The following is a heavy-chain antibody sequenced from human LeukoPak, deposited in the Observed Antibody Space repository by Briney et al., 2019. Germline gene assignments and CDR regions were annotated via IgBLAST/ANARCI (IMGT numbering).Heavy chain of an antibody. CDR1: GGSISSGGYY. D-gene: IGHD1-26*01. CDR2: IYYSGST. CDR3: ARHGPEWELNYFDY. Sequence: SQTLSLTCTVSGGSISSGGYYWSWIRQHPGKGLEWIGYIYYSGSTYYNPSLKSQVTISVDTSKNQFSLKLSSVTAADTAVYYCARHGPEWELNYFDYWGQGTLVTVSS. J-gene: IGHJ4*02. V-gene: IGHV4-31*01.